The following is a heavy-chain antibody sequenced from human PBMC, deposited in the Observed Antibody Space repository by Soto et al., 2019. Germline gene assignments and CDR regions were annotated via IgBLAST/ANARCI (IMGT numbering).Heavy chain of an antibody. V-gene: IGHV4-39*01. CDR2: IYYSGST. D-gene: IGHD6-19*01. CDR1: GGSISSSSYY. Sequence: NPSETLSLTCTVSGGSISSSSYYWGWIRQPPGKGLEWIGSIYYSGSTYYNPSLKSRVTISVDTSKNQFSLKLSSVTAADTAVYYCAKTSSAHDAFDIWGQGTMVTVSS. J-gene: IGHJ3*02. CDR3: AKTSSAHDAFDI.